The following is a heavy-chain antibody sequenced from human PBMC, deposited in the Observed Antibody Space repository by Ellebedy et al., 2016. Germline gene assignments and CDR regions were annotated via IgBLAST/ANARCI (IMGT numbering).Heavy chain of an antibody. V-gene: IGHV3-21*01. CDR2: ISSSSSYI. CDR3: ARDLHPGLFQH. Sequence: GGSLRLSXAASGFTFSSYSMNWVRQAPGKGLEWVSSISSSSSYIYYADSVKGRFTISRDNAKNSLYLQMNSLRAEDTAVYYCARDLHPGLFQHWGQGTLVTVSS. CDR1: GFTFSSYS. J-gene: IGHJ1*01. D-gene: IGHD5-12*01.